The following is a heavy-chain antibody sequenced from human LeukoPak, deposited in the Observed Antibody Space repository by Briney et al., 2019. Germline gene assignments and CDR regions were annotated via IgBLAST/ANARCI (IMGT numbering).Heavy chain of an antibody. CDR2: IYTSGST. CDR1: GGSISSYY. D-gene: IGHD6-6*01. J-gene: IGHJ5*02. CDR3: ARTIEYSSSSYWFDP. Sequence: SETLSLTCTVSGGSISSYYWSWIRKPAGKGLEWIGRIYTSGSTNYNPSLKSRVTMSVDTSKNQFSLKLSSVTAADTAVYYCARTIEYSSSSYWFDPWGQGTLVTVSS. V-gene: IGHV4-4*07.